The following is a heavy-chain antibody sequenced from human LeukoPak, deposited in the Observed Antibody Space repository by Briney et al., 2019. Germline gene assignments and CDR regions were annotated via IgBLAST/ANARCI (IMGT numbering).Heavy chain of an antibody. Sequence: PGRSLRLSCAASGFTFDDYALFWVRQAPGKGLEWVSGINWNSSSVDFADSVKGRFTTSRDNAKNSLYLQMNSLRAEDTALYYCAKGTGGYYGPFDSWGQGTLVTVSS. D-gene: IGHD3-22*01. CDR1: GFTFDDYA. CDR2: INWNSSSV. J-gene: IGHJ4*02. CDR3: AKGTGGYYGPFDS. V-gene: IGHV3-9*01.